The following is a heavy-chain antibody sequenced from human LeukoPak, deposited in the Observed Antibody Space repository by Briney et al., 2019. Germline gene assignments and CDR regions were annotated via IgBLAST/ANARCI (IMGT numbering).Heavy chain of an antibody. CDR3: ARVRCTSWFDP. V-gene: IGHV4-34*01. CDR2: INHSGST. Sequence: PSETLSLTCAVYGGSFSGYYWSWIRQPPGKGLEWIGEINHSGSTNYNPSLKSRVTISVDASKHQFSLKLSSVTAADTAVYYCARVRCTSWFDPWGQGTLVTVSS. CDR1: GGSFSGYY. D-gene: IGHD2-8*01. J-gene: IGHJ5*02.